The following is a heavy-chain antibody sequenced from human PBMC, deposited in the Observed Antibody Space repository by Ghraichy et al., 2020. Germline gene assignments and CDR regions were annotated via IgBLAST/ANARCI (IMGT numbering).Heavy chain of an antibody. V-gene: IGHV3-64D*09. CDR1: GFTFSSYA. J-gene: IGHJ4*02. CDR3: VKDNKDNIAAAGTQPPH. D-gene: IGHD6-13*01. Sequence: GGSLRLSCSASGFTFSSYAMHWVRQAPGKGLEYVSAISSNGGSTYYADLVKGRFTISRDNSKNTLYLQMSSLRAEDTAVYYCVKDNKDNIAAAGTQPPHWGQGTLVTVSS. CDR2: ISSNGGST.